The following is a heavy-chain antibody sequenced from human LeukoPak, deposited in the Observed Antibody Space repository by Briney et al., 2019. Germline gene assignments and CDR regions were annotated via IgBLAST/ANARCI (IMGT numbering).Heavy chain of an antibody. D-gene: IGHD3-22*01. CDR2: IIPIFGTA. Sequence: SVKVSCKASGGTFSSYAISWVRQAPGQGLEWMGGIIPIFGTANYAQKFQGRVTITADESTSTAYMELSSLRSEDTAVYYCARKHNYYDGSGAPVVYNWFDPGGQGTLVPVSS. J-gene: IGHJ5*02. CDR1: GGTFSSYA. CDR3: ARKHNYYDGSGAPVVYNWFDP. V-gene: IGHV1-69*13.